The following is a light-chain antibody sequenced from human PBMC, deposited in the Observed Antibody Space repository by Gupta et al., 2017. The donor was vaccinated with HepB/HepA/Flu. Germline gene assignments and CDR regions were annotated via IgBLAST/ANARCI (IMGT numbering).Light chain of an antibody. CDR3: LQPDSFPRS. J-gene: IGKJ2*04. CDR2: YAS. CDR1: QDISRW. Sequence: DIQMTQSPSSVSASVGDRVTITCRASQDISRWLAWYQQKPGEAPRLLIYYASILQSGVPSRFSGSGFGVDFTLTISSLQPEDSATYYCLQPDSFPRSFGQGTKLEIK. V-gene: IGKV1-12*01.